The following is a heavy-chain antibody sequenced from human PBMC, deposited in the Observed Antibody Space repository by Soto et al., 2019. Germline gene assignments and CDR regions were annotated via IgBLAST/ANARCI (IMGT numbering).Heavy chain of an antibody. J-gene: IGHJ6*02. CDR3: AKDFSGPYYYGMDV. V-gene: IGHV3-23*01. Sequence: GGSLRLSCAASGFTFSTYAMSWVRQAPGKGLEWVSGISGSGGRTYYEDSVKGRFTVSRDNSKNTLYLQMNSLRAEDTAVYYCAKDFSGPYYYGMDVWGQGTTVTVSS. CDR2: ISGSGGRT. D-gene: IGHD6-19*01. CDR1: GFTFSTYA.